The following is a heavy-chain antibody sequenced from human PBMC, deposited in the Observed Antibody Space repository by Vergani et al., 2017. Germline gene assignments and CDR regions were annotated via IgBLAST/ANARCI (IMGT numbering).Heavy chain of an antibody. CDR3: AREGGGYCSGGTCYPEY. J-gene: IGHJ4*02. CDR2: IRSDESRR. D-gene: IGHD2-15*01. Sequence: QVQLVESGGGVVQPGGSLRLSCAASGFTSNSYGMHWVRQAPGKGLEWVASIRSDESRRYYGDSMEGPFTISRDHSKNTLYLQMKSLRPEDTAVYYCAREGGGYCSGGTCYPEYWGQGTLVIVSS. CDR1: GFTSNSYG. V-gene: IGHV3-30*02.